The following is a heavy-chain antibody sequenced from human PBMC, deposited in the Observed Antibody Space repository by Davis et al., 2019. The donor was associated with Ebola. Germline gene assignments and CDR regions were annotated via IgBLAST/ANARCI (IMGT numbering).Heavy chain of an antibody. Sequence: PSETLSLTCAISGDSVTGKIPAWNWIRQSPSRGLEWLGRTYYSSKWFNDYAVSVKSRITINPDTSKNQFSLQLNSVTPEDTAVYYCAKGWLRTGIDYWGPGTLVTVSS. V-gene: IGHV6-1*01. J-gene: IGHJ4*02. CDR3: AKGWLRTGIDY. D-gene: IGHD5-12*01. CDR2: TYYSSKWFN. CDR1: GDSVTGKIPA.